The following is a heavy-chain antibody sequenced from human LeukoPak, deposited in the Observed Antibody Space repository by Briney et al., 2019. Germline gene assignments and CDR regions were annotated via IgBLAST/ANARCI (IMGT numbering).Heavy chain of an antibody. D-gene: IGHD1-1*01. J-gene: IGHJ4*02. Sequence: PGGTLTLSCAASGFTLSDYYISWLRQAPGKGVEWVSCNSGSGTTKNYTDSVKGRLTISRDNAKNSLYLPMNSPRADDTGVYYCARPHGTLIASYYFDSWGQGTLVTVSS. CDR1: GFTLSDYY. V-gene: IGHV3-11*01. CDR2: NSGSGTTK. CDR3: ARPHGTLIASYYFDS.